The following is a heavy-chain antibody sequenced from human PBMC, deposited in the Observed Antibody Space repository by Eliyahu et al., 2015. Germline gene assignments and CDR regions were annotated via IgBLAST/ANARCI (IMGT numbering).Heavy chain of an antibody. J-gene: IGHJ4*02. CDR2: ISYDGSNK. CDR3: AKDLVSYGSGSYFDY. CDR1: GFTFSSYG. Sequence: QVQLVESGGGVVQPGRSLRLSCAASGFTFSSYGMHWVRQAPGKGLEWVGVISYDGSNKYYADSVKGRFTISRDNSKNTLYLQMNSLRAEDTAVYYCAKDLVSYGSGSYFDYWGQGTLVTVSS. V-gene: IGHV3-30*18. D-gene: IGHD3-10*01.